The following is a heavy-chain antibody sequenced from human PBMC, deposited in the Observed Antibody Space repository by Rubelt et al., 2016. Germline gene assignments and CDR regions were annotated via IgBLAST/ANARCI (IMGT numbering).Heavy chain of an antibody. V-gene: IGHV4-39*07. CDR3: ARDPRAGTTSFDY. J-gene: IGHJ4*02. D-gene: IGHD1-7*01. CDR1: GGSISSSSYY. CDR2: IYYSGST. Sequence: QLQLQESGPGLVKPSETLSLTCTVSGGSISSSSYYWGWIRQPPGKGLEWIGSIYYSGSTYYNPSLKSRDTISVDTSKNQFSLKLSSVTAADTAVYYCARDPRAGTTSFDYWGQGTLVTVSS.